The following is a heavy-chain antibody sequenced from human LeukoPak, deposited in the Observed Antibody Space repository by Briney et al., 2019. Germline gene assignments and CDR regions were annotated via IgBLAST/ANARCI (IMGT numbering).Heavy chain of an antibody. D-gene: IGHD6-19*01. Sequence: SVKVSCKASGSTFTGYYIHRVRQAPGQGLEWMGWINPNSGGTNYAQKFQGRVTLTGDTSITTAYMELSCLRSDDTAVYYCARGSSGPEWGQGTLVTVSS. CDR3: ARGSSGPE. CDR1: GSTFTGYY. V-gene: IGHV1-2*02. J-gene: IGHJ4*02. CDR2: INPNSGGT.